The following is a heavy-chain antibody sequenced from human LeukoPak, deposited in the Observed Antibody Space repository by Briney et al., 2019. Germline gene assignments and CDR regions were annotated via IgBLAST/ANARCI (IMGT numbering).Heavy chain of an antibody. D-gene: IGHD2/OR15-2a*01. CDR3: ARARSYFQRAFDL. CDR1: GNTFSSYT. CDR2: VSGEMTYT. Sequence: APVKVSCKASGNTFSSYTMHWVRQAPGQRLEWMGWVSGEMTYTKYSQQFQGGVTITRDTSTSTTYMELSSLRFEDTAVYFCARARSYFQRAFDLWGQGTLVTVS. J-gene: IGHJ3*01. V-gene: IGHV1-3*01.